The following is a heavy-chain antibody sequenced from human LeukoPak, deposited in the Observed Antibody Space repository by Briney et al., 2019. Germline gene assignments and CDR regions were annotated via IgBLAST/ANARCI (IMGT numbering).Heavy chain of an antibody. J-gene: IGHJ4*02. CDR1: GGTFSSYA. D-gene: IGHD5-24*01. Sequence: GSSVKVSCKASGGTFSSYAISRVRQAPGQGLEWMGIINPSGGSTSYAQKFQGRVTMTRDTSTSTVYMELSSLRSEDTAVYYCARGAAMGGYNSGYFDYWGQGTLVTVSS. V-gene: IGHV1-46*01. CDR3: ARGAAMGGYNSGYFDY. CDR2: INPSGGST.